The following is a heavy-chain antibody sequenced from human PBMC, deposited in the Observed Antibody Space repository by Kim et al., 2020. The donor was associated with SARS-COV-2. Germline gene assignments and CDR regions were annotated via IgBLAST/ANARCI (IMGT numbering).Heavy chain of an antibody. D-gene: IGHD6-13*01. J-gene: IGHJ6*02. Sequence: ASVKVSCKASGYTFTSYGISWVRQAPGQGLEWMGWISAYNGNTNYAQKLQGRVTMTTDTSMSTAYMELRSLRSDDTAVYYCARDLALDIAAAGPYYYYGMDVWGQGTTVTVSS. CDR3: ARDLALDIAAAGPYYYYGMDV. CDR2: ISAYNGNT. V-gene: IGHV1-18*01. CDR1: GYTFTSYG.